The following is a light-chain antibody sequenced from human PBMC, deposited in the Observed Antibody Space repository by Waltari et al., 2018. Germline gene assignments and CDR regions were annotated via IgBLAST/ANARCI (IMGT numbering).Light chain of an antibody. CDR1: SSDGGGYNY. V-gene: IGLV2-14*01. J-gene: IGLJ2*01. Sequence: QSALTQPASVSGSPGQSITISCTGTSSDGGGYNYVSWYQQHPGKAPKLMIYEVSNRPSGVSNRCAGSKSGNTASRTISGLQAEDEADYYCSSYTSSSTLVFGGGTKLTVL. CDR3: SSYTSSSTLV. CDR2: EVS.